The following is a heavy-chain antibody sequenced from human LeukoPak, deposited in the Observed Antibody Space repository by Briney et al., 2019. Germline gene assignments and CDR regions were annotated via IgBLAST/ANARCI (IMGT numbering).Heavy chain of an antibody. CDR2: IYHSGST. J-gene: IGHJ1*01. V-gene: IGHV4-59*01. CDR1: GGSISSYY. D-gene: IGHD6-6*01. Sequence: SETLSLTCTVSGGSISSYYWSWIRQPPGKGLEWIGYIYHSGSTNYNPSLQSRVTISVDTSKNQFSPNLNSVTAADTAVYYCARGGAARLHFQNWGQGTLVTVSS. CDR3: ARGGAARLHFQN.